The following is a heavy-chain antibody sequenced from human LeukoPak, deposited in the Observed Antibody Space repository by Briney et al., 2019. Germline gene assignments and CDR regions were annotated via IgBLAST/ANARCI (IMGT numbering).Heavy chain of an antibody. CDR1: GGSFSGYY. D-gene: IGHD2-2*01. CDR2: INHSGST. J-gene: IGHJ4*02. Sequence: SETLSLTCAIYGGSFSGYYWSWIRQSPGKGLEWIGEINHSGSTNCNPSLKSRVTISVDTSKNQFPLKLNSVTAADTAVYYCARRDYCSSTSCYLNFDYWGQGTLVTVSS. V-gene: IGHV4-34*01. CDR3: ARRDYCSSTSCYLNFDY.